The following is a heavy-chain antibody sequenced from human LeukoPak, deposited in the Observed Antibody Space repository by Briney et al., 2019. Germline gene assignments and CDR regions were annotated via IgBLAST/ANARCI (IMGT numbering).Heavy chain of an antibody. J-gene: IGHJ4*02. D-gene: IGHD2-2*01. V-gene: IGHV4-39*02. CDR3: ARLGYCSSASCGPLDY. CDR1: GGSISSSGYY. CDR2: IYYSGST. Sequence: SETLSLTCTVSGGSISSSGYYWGWIRQPPGKGLEWIGNIYYSGSTYYNPSLKSRVTISADTSKNHFSLKLNSVTAADTALYYCARLGYCSSASCGPLDYWGQGTLVTVSS.